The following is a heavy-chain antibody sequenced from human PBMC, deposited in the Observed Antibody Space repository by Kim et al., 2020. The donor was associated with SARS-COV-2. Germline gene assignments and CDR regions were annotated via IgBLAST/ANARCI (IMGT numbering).Heavy chain of an antibody. CDR2: ISGSGGST. V-gene: IGHV3-23*01. CDR3: AKDRLVDTAMADYYYYMDV. CDR1: GFTFSSYA. Sequence: GGSLRLSCAASGFTFSSYAMSWVRQAPGKGLEWVSAISGSGGSTYYADSVKGRFTISRDNSKNTLYLQMNSLRAEDTAVYYCAKDRLVDTAMADYYYYMDVWGKGTTVTVSS. J-gene: IGHJ6*03. D-gene: IGHD5-18*01.